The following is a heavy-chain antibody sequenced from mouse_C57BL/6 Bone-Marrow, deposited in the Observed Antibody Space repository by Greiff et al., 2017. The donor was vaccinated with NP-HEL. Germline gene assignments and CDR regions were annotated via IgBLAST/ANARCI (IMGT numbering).Heavy chain of an antibody. D-gene: IGHD1-1*01. CDR2: IDPSDSYT. J-gene: IGHJ1*03. CDR3: ARGITTVVAHWYFDV. CDR1: GYTFTSYW. V-gene: IGHV1-59*01. Sequence: VQLQQPGAELVRPGTSVKLSCKASGYTFTSYWMHWVKQRPGQGLEWIGVIDPSDSYTNYNQKFKGKATLTVDTSSSTAYMQLSSLTSEDSAVYYCARGITTVVAHWYFDVWGTGTTVTVSS.